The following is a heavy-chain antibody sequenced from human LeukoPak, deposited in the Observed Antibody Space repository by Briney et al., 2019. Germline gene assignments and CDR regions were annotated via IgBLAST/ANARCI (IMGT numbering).Heavy chain of an antibody. Sequence: PGRSLRLSCAAYGFTFDDYAMHLVRQAPGKGLEWVSGISWNSGSIGYADSVKGRFTISRDNAKNSLYLQMNSLRAEDTALYYCAKESVGATSLDYWGQGTLVTVSS. D-gene: IGHD1-26*01. CDR2: ISWNSGSI. CDR1: GFTFDDYA. J-gene: IGHJ4*02. CDR3: AKESVGATSLDY. V-gene: IGHV3-9*01.